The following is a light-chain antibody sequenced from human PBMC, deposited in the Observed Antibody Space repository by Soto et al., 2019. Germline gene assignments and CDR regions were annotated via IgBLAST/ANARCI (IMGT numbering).Light chain of an antibody. V-gene: IGKV3-11*01. J-gene: IGKJ3*01. Sequence: EIVSTQSPDTLSLSPGERATLSCRASQSVRSSLAWYQQKPGQAPRLLIYDASNRATGSPARFSGSGSGTDFTLTISSLEPEDFAVYYCQQRSNWPPEVTFGPGTKVDIK. CDR1: QSVRSS. CDR2: DAS. CDR3: QQRSNWPPEVT.